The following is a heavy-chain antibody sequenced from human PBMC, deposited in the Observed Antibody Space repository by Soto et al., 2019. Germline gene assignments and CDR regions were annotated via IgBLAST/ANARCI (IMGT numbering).Heavy chain of an antibody. J-gene: IGHJ4*02. CDR2: ISGSGGST. CDR3: AKDGDYSSGHRWVHSTFDY. Sequence: GGSLRLSCAASGFTFSSYAMSWVRQAPGKGLEWVSAISGSGGSTYYADSVKGRFTISRDNSKNTLYLQMNSLRAEDTAVYYCAKDGDYSSGHRWVHSTFDYWGQGTLVTVSS. V-gene: IGHV3-23*01. D-gene: IGHD6-19*01. CDR1: GFTFSSYA.